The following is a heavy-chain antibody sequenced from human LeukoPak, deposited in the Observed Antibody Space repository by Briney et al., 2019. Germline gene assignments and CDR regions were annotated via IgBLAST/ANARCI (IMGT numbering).Heavy chain of an antibody. CDR3: AREYTIFGALDY. J-gene: IGHJ4*02. CDR1: GFTFSTYS. Sequence: GGSLRLSCAASGFTFSTYSMNWVRQAPGKGLEWVSSISGSSSYIYYADSVKGRFTISRDNAKNSLYLQMNSLRVEDTAVYYCAREYTIFGALDYWGQGTLVTVSS. D-gene: IGHD3-3*01. CDR2: ISGSSSYI. V-gene: IGHV3-21*01.